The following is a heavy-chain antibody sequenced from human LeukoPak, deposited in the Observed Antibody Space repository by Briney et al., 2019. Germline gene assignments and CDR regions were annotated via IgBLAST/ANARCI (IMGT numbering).Heavy chain of an antibody. Sequence: GGSLRLSCAASGFTFSSYSMNWVRQAPGKGLEWVSSISSSSSYIYYADSVKGRFTISRDNAKNSLYLQMNSLRAEDTAVYYCARDSLRSPGAFDIWGQGTMVTVSS. CDR3: ARDSLRSPGAFDI. J-gene: IGHJ3*02. CDR1: GFTFSSYS. D-gene: IGHD7-27*01. V-gene: IGHV3-21*01. CDR2: ISSSSSYI.